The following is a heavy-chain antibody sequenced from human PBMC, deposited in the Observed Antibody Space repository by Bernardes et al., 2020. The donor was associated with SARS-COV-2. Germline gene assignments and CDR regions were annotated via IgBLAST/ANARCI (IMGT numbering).Heavy chain of an antibody. CDR3: ARPNGYSAYDRHFDY. J-gene: IGHJ4*02. Sequence: LSLTCTVSGGSIISYFWSWIRQPPGKGLEWIGYIYYSGSTDYNPSLKSRVTISVDTSKNQFSLKLSSVTAADTAVYYCARPNGYSAYDRHFDYWGQGKLVPLPS. CDR2: IYYSGST. D-gene: IGHD5-12*01. V-gene: IGHV4-59*08. CDR1: GGSIISYF.